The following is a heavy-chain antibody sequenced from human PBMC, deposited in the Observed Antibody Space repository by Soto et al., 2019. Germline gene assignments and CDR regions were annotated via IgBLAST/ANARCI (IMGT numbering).Heavy chain of an antibody. CDR2: IYLSGST. V-gene: IGHV4-30-2*01. CDR3: ARDRNYYGMDV. Sequence: QLQLQESGSGLVKPSQTLSLTCAVSGGSISSGGYSWSWIRQPPGKGLEWIGYIYLSGSTFYNPSLKSXXTXSXARSKNQFSLKLSSVTAADTAVYFCARDRNYYGMDVWGQGTTVTVSS. CDR1: GGSISSGGYS. J-gene: IGHJ6*02.